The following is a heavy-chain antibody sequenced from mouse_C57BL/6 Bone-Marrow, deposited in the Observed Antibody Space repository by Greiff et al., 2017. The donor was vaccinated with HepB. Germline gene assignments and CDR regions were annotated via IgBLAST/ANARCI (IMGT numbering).Heavy chain of an antibody. Sequence: DVQLQESGPELVKPGASVKISCKASGYTFTDYYMNWVKQSHGKSLEWIGDINPNNGGTSYNQKFKGKATLTVDKSSSTAYMELRSLTSEDSAVYYCARGYYYAMDYWGQGTSVTVSS. CDR2: INPNNGGT. CDR3: ARGYYYAMDY. J-gene: IGHJ4*01. CDR1: GYTFTDYY. D-gene: IGHD2-2*01. V-gene: IGHV1-26*01.